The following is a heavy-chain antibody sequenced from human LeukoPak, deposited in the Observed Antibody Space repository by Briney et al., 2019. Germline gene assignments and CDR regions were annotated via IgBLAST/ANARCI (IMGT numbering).Heavy chain of an antibody. CDR1: GGSISSGSYY. V-gene: IGHV4-61*02. CDR3: ARERSITMVRGVIITSQKYYYYYYMDV. CDR2: IYTSGST. J-gene: IGHJ6*03. D-gene: IGHD3-10*01. Sequence: SETLSLTCTVSGGSISSGSYYWSWIRQPARKGLEWIGRIYTSGSTNYNPSLKSRVTISVDTPKNQFSLKLSSVTAADTAVYYCARERSITMVRGVIITSQKYYYYYYMDVWGKGTTVTISS.